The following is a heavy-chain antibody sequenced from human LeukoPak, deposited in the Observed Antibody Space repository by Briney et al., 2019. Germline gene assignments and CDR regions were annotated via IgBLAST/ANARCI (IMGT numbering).Heavy chain of an antibody. D-gene: IGHD2-21*02. J-gene: IGHJ4*02. CDR3: AKWGPHCVGDYCPALDS. CDR2: INQDGSKK. CDR1: RFTFSNYW. V-gene: IGHV3-7*01. Sequence: PGGSLRLSCVASRFTFSNYWMSWVRQAPGKGLEWVANINQDGSKKVYADSMKGRFTISRDNAKESLYLQLSSLRADDTAVYYCAKWGPHCVGDYCPALDSWGQGTLVTVSS.